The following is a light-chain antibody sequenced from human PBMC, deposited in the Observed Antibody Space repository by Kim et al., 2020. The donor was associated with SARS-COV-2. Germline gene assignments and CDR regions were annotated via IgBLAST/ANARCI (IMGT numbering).Light chain of an antibody. J-gene: IGKJ1*01. Sequence: ASVGDRVTITCRASQSIGTPLAWYQQKPGKGPKLLIYAASALQSGVPSRFSGSGSGTDFTLAISSLQPEDVATYYCQRYDSAPWTFGQGTKVDIK. V-gene: IGKV1-27*01. CDR2: AAS. CDR3: QRYDSAPWT. CDR1: QSIGTP.